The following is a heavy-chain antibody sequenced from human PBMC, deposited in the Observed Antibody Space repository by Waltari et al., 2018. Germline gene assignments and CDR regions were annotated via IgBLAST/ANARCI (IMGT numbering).Heavy chain of an antibody. CDR3: ARNPGGTAMAYFDY. D-gene: IGHD5-18*01. Sequence: QVQLVQSGAEVKKPGASVMLSCKASGYTFSGYYMHWVRQAPGQGLEWMGWINPNSGDTNYAQKFQGRVTMTRDTSISTAYMEVGRLRSDDTAVYYCARNPGGTAMAYFDYWGQGTLVTVSS. CDR2: INPNSGDT. J-gene: IGHJ4*02. CDR1: GYTFSGYY. V-gene: IGHV1-2*02.